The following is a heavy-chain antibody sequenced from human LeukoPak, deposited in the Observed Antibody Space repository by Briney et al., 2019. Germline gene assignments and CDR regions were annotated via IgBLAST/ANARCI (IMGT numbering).Heavy chain of an antibody. J-gene: IGHJ3*02. CDR2: IYYSGST. V-gene: IGHV4-59*01. Sequence: PSETLSLTCTVSGGSISSYYWSWIRQPPGKGLEWIGYIYYSGSTNYNPSLKSRVTISVDTSKNQFSLKLSSVTAADTAVYYCARVGRDYDSSGYYYRAFDIWGQGTMVTVSS. D-gene: IGHD3-22*01. CDR1: GGSISSYY. CDR3: ARVGRDYDSSGYYYRAFDI.